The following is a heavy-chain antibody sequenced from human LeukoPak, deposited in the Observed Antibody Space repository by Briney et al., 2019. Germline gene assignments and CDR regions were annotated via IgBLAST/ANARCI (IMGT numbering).Heavy chain of an antibody. V-gene: IGHV1-18*04. CDR3: ARAITMVRGVIIKSYYYGMDV. J-gene: IGHJ6*04. CDR1: GYTFTSYG. D-gene: IGHD3-10*01. Sequence: ASVKVSCKASGYTFTSYGISWVRQAPGQGLEWMGWISAYNGNTNYALKLQGRVTMTTDTSTSTAYMELRSLRSDDTAVYYCARAITMVRGVIIKSYYYGMDVWGKGTTVTVSS. CDR2: ISAYNGNT.